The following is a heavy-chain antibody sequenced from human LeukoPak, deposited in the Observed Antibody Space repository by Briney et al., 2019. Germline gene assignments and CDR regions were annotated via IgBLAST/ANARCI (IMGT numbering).Heavy chain of an antibody. D-gene: IGHD3-3*01. CDR3: ARADFVKGWFDP. V-gene: IGHV3-66*02. CDR1: DFNFNTYN. CDR2: IYSGGST. Sequence: GGSLRLSCTASDFNFNTYNLDWVRQAPGAGLEWVSVIYSGGSTYYADSVKGRFTISRDNSKNTLDLQMNSLRAEATALYYCARADFVKGWFDPWGQGTLATVPS. J-gene: IGHJ5*02.